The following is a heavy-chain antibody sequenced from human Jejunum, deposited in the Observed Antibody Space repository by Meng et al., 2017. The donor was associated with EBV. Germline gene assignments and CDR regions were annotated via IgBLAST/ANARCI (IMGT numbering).Heavy chain of an antibody. CDR1: GFTFTNSH. D-gene: IGHD3-16*01. J-gene: IGHJ4*02. CDR2: IKRTTDGGTT. CDR3: TDVGGDMI. Sequence: VELVGSGGGLVKAWESLRLSCAASGFTFTNSHMTWVRQAPGKGLEWVGRIKRTTDGGTTDYAAPVKGRFTISRDDSKNTLYLQMNSLKTEDTAVYYCTDVGGDMIWGQGILVTVSS. V-gene: IGHV3-15*01.